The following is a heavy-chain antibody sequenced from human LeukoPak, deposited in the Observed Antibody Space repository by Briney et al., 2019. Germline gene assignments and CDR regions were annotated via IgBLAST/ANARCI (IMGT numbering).Heavy chain of an antibody. D-gene: IGHD3-3*01. CDR1: GYTFTSYY. CDR2: INPSGGST. J-gene: IGHJ3*02. CDR3: ARRVADHDAFDI. Sequence: ASVKVSCKASGYTFTSYYMHWGRQAPGQGLEWMGIINPSGGSTSYAQKFQGRVTMTRDTSTSTVYMELSSLRSEDTAVYYCARRVADHDAFDIWGQGTMVTVSS. V-gene: IGHV1-46*01.